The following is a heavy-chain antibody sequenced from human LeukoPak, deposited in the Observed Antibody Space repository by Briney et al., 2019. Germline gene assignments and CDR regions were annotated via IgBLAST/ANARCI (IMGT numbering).Heavy chain of an antibody. J-gene: IGHJ4*02. CDR1: GFTFSSAW. CDR3: ATYKSYSDV. CDR2: IKSNTDGGTA. D-gene: IGHD1-1*01. Sequence: PGGSLRLSCTASGFTFSSAWMTWVRQAPGKGLEWLGRIKSNTDGGTADFAAPVKGRFTMSSDDSKNTLYLQMNDLKNEDTAVYYCATYKSYSDVWGQGTLVTVSS. V-gene: IGHV3-15*01.